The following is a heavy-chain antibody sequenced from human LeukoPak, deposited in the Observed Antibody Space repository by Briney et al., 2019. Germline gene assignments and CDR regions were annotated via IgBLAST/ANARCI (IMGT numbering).Heavy chain of an antibody. Sequence: GGSLRLSCAASGSTFSDYHMSWIRQAPGKGLEWVSYITSSGSTIYYADSVKGRFTISRDSAKNSLYLQMNSLRAEDTAVYYCASRRRSSSWYENWFDPWGQGTLVTVSS. CDR3: ASRRRSSSWYENWFDP. V-gene: IGHV3-11*01. CDR2: ITSSGSTI. J-gene: IGHJ5*02. D-gene: IGHD6-13*01. CDR1: GSTFSDYH.